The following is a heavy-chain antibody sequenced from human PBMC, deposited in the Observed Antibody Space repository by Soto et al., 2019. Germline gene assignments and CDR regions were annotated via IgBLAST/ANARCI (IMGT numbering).Heavy chain of an antibody. J-gene: IGHJ6*02. D-gene: IGHD3-10*01. CDR3: ASLMSSGYYYGMDV. Sequence: QVQLVQSGAEVKKPGSSVKVSCKASGGTFSSYTISWVRQAPGQGLEWMGRIIPILGIANYAQKCQGRVTIPAXKXSRTAYLELSSLRSEDTAVYYCASLMSSGYYYGMDVWGQGTTVTVSS. CDR1: GGTFSSYT. CDR2: IIPILGIA. V-gene: IGHV1-69*02.